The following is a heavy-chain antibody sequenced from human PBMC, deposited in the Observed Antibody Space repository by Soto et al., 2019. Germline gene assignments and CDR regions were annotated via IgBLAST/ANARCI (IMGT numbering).Heavy chain of an antibody. V-gene: IGHV1-69*01. D-gene: IGHD3-3*01. J-gene: IGHJ6*02. CDR3: ARAVLRFLEWSRTYYYYYGMDV. CDR1: GGTFSSYA. Sequence: QVQLVQSGAEVKKPGSSVKVSCKASGGTFSSYAISWVRQAPGQGLEWMGGIIPIFGTANYAQKFQGRVTITADESTSTAYRELSSLRSEDTAVYYCARAVLRFLEWSRTYYYYYGMDVWGQGTTVTVSS. CDR2: IIPIFGTA.